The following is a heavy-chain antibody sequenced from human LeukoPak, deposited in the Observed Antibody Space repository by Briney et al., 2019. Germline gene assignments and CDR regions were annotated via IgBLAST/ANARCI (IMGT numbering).Heavy chain of an antibody. CDR2: IHHGGST. CDR1: GGSFSGYY. D-gene: IGHD2-15*01. J-gene: IGHJ5*02. V-gene: IGHV4-34*01. Sequence: PSETLSLTCAVYGGSFSGYYWSWIRQPPGKGLEWIGEIHHGGSTNYHTSLKSRVTISIDKSKNQFSLKLTSVTAADTAVYYCAKGGGAFDRWGRGSLVTVSS. CDR3: AKGGGAFDR.